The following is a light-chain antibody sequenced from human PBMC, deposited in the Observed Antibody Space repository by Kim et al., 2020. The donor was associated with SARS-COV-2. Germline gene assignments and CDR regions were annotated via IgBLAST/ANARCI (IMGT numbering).Light chain of an antibody. V-gene: IGLV1-51*01. CDR3: VTWDRSLSAVV. Sequence: PGQKVTISCSGSFNIGNNDVSWYQQFPRTAPKLLIYDNNKRPSGIPDRFSGSKSGMSATLGITELQTGDEADYYCVTWDRSLSAVVFGGGTQLTVL. J-gene: IGLJ2*01. CDR1: SFNIGNND. CDR2: DNN.